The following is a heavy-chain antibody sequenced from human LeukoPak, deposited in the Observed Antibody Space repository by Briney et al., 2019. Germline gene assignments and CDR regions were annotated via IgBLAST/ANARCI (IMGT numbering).Heavy chain of an antibody. D-gene: IGHD1-14*01. CDR1: GFTFSRFE. V-gene: IGHV3-48*03. Sequence: PGGSLRLSCAASGFTFSRFEMNWVRQAPGKGLEWVSYIASSGGLIYYADSVKGRFTISRDNAGNSLCLQMNSLRAEDTAVYYCAGGNPVDHWGQGTLVTVSS. CDR2: IASSGGLI. CDR3: AGGNPVDH. J-gene: IGHJ4*02.